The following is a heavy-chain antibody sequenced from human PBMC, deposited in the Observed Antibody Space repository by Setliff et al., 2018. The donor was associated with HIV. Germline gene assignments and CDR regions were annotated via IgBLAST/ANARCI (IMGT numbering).Heavy chain of an antibody. D-gene: IGHD2-15*01. CDR3: ARVSITYWYSIPTFYYYYMDV. Sequence: PSETLSLTCAVYGGSFSGYYWSWIRQAPGKRLEWIGEINHSGRTKYNPSLKSRVTLSVDTSKNQFSLKLTSVTAADTAMYYCARVSITYWYSIPTFYYYYMDVWGKGTKVTVSS. CDR1: GGSFSGYY. CDR2: INHSGRT. J-gene: IGHJ6*03. V-gene: IGHV4-34*01.